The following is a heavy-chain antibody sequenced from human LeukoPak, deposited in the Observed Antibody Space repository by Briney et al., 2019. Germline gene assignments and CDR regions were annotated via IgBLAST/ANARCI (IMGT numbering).Heavy chain of an antibody. CDR3: ARRPYGSGLAVFDN. J-gene: IGHJ4*02. Sequence: SETLSLTCTVSGASISTEDYYWSWIRQPPGKGLEWIGYIFHTGSSYYNPSLQSRVTMSVDKSKNQFSLNLISVTAADTAVYYCARRPYGSGLAVFDNWGQGTLVTVSS. CDR1: GASISTEDYY. CDR2: IFHTGSS. V-gene: IGHV4-30-2*01. D-gene: IGHD3-10*01.